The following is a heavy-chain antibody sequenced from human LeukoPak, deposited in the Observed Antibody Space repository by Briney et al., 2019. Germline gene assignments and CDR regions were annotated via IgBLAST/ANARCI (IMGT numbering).Heavy chain of an antibody. V-gene: IGHV4-59*08. D-gene: IGHD6-6*01. CDR3: ATIAGSSSY. CDR1: GGSFSAYC. J-gene: IGHJ4*02. CDR2: IYYTGST. Sequence: SESLSLTCTVSGGSFSAYCWTWFRQPPGKELEWIGYIYYTGSTNCNPSLKSRVTISVDTSNYQFSLKLSSVTAADTAVYYCATIAGSSSYWGQGTLVTVSS.